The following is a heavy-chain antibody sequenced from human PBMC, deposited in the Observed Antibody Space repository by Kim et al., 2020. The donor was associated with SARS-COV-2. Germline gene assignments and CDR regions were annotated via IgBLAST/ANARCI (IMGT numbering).Heavy chain of an antibody. CDR3: AKDAGRYPWTTTVGLHTNPNDAFDI. Sequence: GGSLRLSCAASGFTFSSYAMSWVRQAPGKGLEWVSAISGSGGSTYYADSVKGRFTISRDNSKNTLYLQMNSLRAEDTAVYYCAKDAGRYPWTTTVGLHTNPNDAFDIWGQGTMVTVSS. V-gene: IGHV3-23*01. D-gene: IGHD4-4*01. CDR2: ISGSGGST. CDR1: GFTFSSYA. J-gene: IGHJ3*02.